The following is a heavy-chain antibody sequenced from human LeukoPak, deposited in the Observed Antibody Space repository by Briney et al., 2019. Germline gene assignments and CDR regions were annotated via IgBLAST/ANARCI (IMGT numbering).Heavy chain of an antibody. CDR2: IYRGDSDT. D-gene: IGHD1-7*01. CDR1: GYTSTTYW. V-gene: IGHV5-51*01. Sequence: GESLKISCKASGYTSTTYWIGWVRQMPGRGLEWMGIIYRGDSDTRYSPSFQGQVTISVDKSISTAYLQWSSLKASDTAIYYCARNGNYLDALNIWGQGTMVTVSS. CDR3: ARNGNYLDALNI. J-gene: IGHJ3*02.